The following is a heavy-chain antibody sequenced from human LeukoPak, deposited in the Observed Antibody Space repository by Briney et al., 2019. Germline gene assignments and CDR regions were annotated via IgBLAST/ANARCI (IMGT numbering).Heavy chain of an antibody. V-gene: IGHV4-59*01. CDR1: GGSISSYY. D-gene: IGHD5-12*01. J-gene: IGHJ4*02. CDR3: ARGGSGYDFDY. Sequence: SETLSLTCTVSGGSISSYYWSWIRQPPGKGLEWIGYTYYSGSTNYNPSLKSRVTISVDTSKNQFSLKLSSVTAADTAVYYCARGGSGYDFDYWGQGTLVTVSS. CDR2: TYYSGST.